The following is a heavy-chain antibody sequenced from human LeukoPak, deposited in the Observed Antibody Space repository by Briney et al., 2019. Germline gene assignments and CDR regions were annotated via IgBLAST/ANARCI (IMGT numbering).Heavy chain of an antibody. J-gene: IGHJ3*02. CDR2: ISSRGSII. Sequence: GGSLRLSCAASGFTFSSYEMNWVRQAPGKGLEWVSYISSRGSIIYYADSVKGRFTISRDNSKNTLYLQMNSLRAEDTAVYYCARDAYDSSGYPAGIWGQGTMVTVSS. V-gene: IGHV3-48*03. CDR3: ARDAYDSSGYPAGI. CDR1: GFTFSSYE. D-gene: IGHD3-22*01.